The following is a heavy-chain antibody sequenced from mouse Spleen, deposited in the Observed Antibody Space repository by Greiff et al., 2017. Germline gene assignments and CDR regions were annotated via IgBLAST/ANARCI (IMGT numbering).Heavy chain of an antibody. D-gene: IGHD4-1*01. J-gene: IGHJ2*01. CDR3: AREVVGRVRFAY. CDR2: INPYNGGT. CDR1: GYTFTDYY. V-gene: IGHV1-19*01. Sequence: VQLQQSGPVLVKPGASVKMSCKASGYTFTDYYMNWVKQSHGKSLEWIGVINPYNGGTSYNQKFKGKATLTVDKSSSTAYMELNSLTSEDSAVYYCAREVVGRVRFAYWGQGTTLTVSS.